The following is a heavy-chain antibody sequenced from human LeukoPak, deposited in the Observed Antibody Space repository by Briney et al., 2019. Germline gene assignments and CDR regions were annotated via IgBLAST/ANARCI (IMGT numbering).Heavy chain of an antibody. J-gene: IGHJ5*01. Sequence: GGSLRLSCIASGFTFSNYWMSWVRQAPGKGLEWVASIKGDGSDKYYMDSVKGRFTTSRDNTKNSLFVQMSSLRAEDTAVYYCARLKDAVTIFDCWGQGILVTVSS. D-gene: IGHD4-17*01. V-gene: IGHV3-7*01. CDR1: GFTFSNYW. CDR2: IKGDGSDK. CDR3: ARLKDAVTIFDC.